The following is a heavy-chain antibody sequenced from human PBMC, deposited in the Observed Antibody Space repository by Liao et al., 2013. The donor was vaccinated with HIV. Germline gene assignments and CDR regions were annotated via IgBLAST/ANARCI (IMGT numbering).Heavy chain of an antibody. J-gene: IGHJ5*02. CDR2: IYYSGST. D-gene: IGHD3-3*01. CDR1: GDSISSAEYY. V-gene: IGHV4-30-4*08. Sequence: QVQLQESGPGLVKPSETLSLTCTVSGDSISSAEYYWSWIRQPPGKGLEWIGYIYYSGSTYNNPSLKSRVTISVDTSKNQFSLKLSSVTAADTAVYYCACRPKITIFGVVITAHWFDPWGQGTLVTVSS. CDR3: ACRPKITIFGVVITAHWFDP.